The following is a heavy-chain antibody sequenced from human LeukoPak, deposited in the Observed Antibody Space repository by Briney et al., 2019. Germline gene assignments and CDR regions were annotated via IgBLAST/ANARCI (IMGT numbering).Heavy chain of an antibody. CDR3: ARGGYIAVADLYYYYYMDV. Sequence: ASVKVSFKASGYTFTVYYMHWVRQAPGQGLEWMGWINPNSGGTNYAQKFQGRVTMTRDTSISTAYMELSRLRSDDTAVYYCARGGYIAVADLYYYYYMDVWGKGTTVTVSS. V-gene: IGHV1-2*02. D-gene: IGHD6-19*01. J-gene: IGHJ6*03. CDR2: INPNSGGT. CDR1: GYTFTVYY.